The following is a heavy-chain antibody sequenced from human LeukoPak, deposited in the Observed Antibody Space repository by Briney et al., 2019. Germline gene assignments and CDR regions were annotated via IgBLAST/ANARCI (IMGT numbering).Heavy chain of an antibody. Sequence: GASVKVSCKASGYTFTGYYMHWVRQAPGQGLEWMGWINPNSGGTNYAQKFQGWVTMTRDTSISTAYMELSRLRSDDTAVYYCARVQRDQNYYYYGMDVWGKGTTVTVSS. CDR2: INPNSGGT. CDR1: GYTFTGYY. V-gene: IGHV1-2*04. CDR3: ARVQRDQNYYYYGMDV. J-gene: IGHJ6*04.